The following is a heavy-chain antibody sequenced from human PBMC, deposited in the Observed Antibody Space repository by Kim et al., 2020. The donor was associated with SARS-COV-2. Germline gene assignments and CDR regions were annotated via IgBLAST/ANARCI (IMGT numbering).Heavy chain of an antibody. Sequence: SLKTRVTISVDRSKNQFSLKLSSVTAADTAVYYCARGRGYSYGWNDAFDIWGQGTMVTVSS. J-gene: IGHJ3*02. CDR3: ARGRGYSYGWNDAFDI. D-gene: IGHD5-18*01. V-gene: IGHV4-30-2*01.